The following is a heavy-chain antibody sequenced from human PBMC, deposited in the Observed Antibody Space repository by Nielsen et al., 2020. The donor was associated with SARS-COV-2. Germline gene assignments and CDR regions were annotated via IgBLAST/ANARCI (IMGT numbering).Heavy chain of an antibody. J-gene: IGHJ4*02. Sequence: GESLKISCAASGFTFSSYGMHWVRQAPGKGLEWVAVISYDGSNKYYADSVKGRFTISRDNSKNTLYLQMNSLRAEDTAVYYCAKDSAAAEYYFDYWGQGTLVTVSS. V-gene: IGHV3-30*18. CDR2: ISYDGSNK. CDR1: GFTFSSYG. CDR3: AKDSAAAEYYFDY. D-gene: IGHD6-13*01.